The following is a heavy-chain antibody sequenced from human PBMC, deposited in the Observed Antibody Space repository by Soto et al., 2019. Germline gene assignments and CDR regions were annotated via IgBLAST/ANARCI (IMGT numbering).Heavy chain of an antibody. D-gene: IGHD5-12*01. CDR2: ISWNSGSI. V-gene: IGHV3-9*01. CDR1: GFTFDDYT. J-gene: IGHJ6*02. CDR3: AKDIFPYSGHLNHYGMDV. Sequence: GVSLRLSCAASGFTFDDYTMHWVRQAPGKGLEWVSGISWNSGSIGYADSVKGRFTISRDNAKNSLYLQMNSLRAEDTALYYCAKDIFPYSGHLNHYGMDVWGQGTTVTVS.